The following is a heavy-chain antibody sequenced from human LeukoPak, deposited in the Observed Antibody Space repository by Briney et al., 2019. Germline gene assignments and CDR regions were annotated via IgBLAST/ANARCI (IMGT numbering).Heavy chain of an antibody. J-gene: IGHJ4*02. CDR1: GGSISSYY. Sequence: SETLSLTCTVSGGSISSYYWSWIRQPPGKGLEWIGEINHSGSTNYNPSIKSRVTISVDTSKNQFSLKLSSVTAADTAVYYCARSAHTSYDFWSGYYFDYWGQGTLVTVSS. CDR3: ARSAHTSYDFWSGYYFDY. CDR2: INHSGST. V-gene: IGHV4-34*01. D-gene: IGHD3-3*01.